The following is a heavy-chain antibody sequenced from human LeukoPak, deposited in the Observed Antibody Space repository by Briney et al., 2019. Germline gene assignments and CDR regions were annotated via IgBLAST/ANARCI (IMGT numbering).Heavy chain of an antibody. CDR1: GYTFTSYG. J-gene: IGHJ4*02. CDR3: ARWPYYYDSSGYPYYFDY. CDR2: ISAYNGNT. D-gene: IGHD3-22*01. Sequence: EASVKVSCKASGYTFTSYGISWVRQAPGQGLEWMGWISAYNGNTNYAQKLQGRVTMTTDTSTSTAYMELRSLRSDDTAVYYCARWPYYYDSSGYPYYFDYWGQGTLVTVSS. V-gene: IGHV1-18*01.